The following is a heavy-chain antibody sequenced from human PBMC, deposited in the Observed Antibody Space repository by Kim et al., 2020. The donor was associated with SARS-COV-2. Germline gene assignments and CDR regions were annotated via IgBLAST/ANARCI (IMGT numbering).Heavy chain of an antibody. Sequence: GGSLRLSCEASEFTFSRFWMDWIRQAPGKGLLWDSRVNTDGSDTAHADSVTGRFTISRDNAKNTLYLQMNRLRADDTAVYYCERAIIGTNPFDSWGQGSL. CDR2: VNTDGSDT. CDR1: EFTFSRFW. J-gene: IGHJ4*02. CDR3: ERAIIGTNPFDS. V-gene: IGHV3-74*03. D-gene: IGHD1-7*01.